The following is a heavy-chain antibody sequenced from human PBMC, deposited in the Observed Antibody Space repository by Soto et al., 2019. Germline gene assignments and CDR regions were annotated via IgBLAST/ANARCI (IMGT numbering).Heavy chain of an antibody. CDR1: GFTFSSYA. D-gene: IGHD6-19*01. Sequence: PGGSLRLSCAASGFTFSSYAMHWVRQAPGKGLEWVAVISYDGSNKYYADSVKGRFTISRDNSKNTLYLQMNSLRAEDTAVYYCARDGYSSGWYDFWGQGTLVTVSS. V-gene: IGHV3-30-3*01. CDR2: ISYDGSNK. CDR3: ARDGYSSGWYDF. J-gene: IGHJ5*01.